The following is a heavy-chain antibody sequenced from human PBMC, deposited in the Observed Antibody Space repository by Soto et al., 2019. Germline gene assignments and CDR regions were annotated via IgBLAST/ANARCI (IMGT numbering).Heavy chain of an antibody. CDR1: SGSISSSNW. CDR2: IYHSGST. Sequence: QVQLQESGPGLVKPSGTLSLTCAVSSGSISSSNWWSWVRQPPGKGLEWIGEIYHSGSTNYNPSLKSRVTIPVDKSKNQSSLKLSRVTAADTAVYYCARSLYDFWSGYHRGGYFDYWGQGTLVTVSS. J-gene: IGHJ4*02. CDR3: ARSLYDFWSGYHRGGYFDY. D-gene: IGHD3-3*01. V-gene: IGHV4-4*02.